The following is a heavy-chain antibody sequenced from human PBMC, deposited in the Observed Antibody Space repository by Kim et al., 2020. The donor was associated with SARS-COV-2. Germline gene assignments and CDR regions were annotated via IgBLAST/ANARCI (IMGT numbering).Heavy chain of an antibody. D-gene: IGHD2-21*02. V-gene: IGHV5-10-1*01. J-gene: IGHJ3*02. Sequence: PSFQSHVNISSDKSISTAYLQWSSLKASDTAMYYCARHNDDGGNSRAFDIWGQGTMVTVSS. CDR3: ARHNDDGGNSRAFDI.